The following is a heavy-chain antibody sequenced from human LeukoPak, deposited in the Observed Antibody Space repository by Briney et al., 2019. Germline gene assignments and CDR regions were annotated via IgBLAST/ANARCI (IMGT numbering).Heavy chain of an antibody. Sequence: PGGSLRLSCTASGFTLSSSGMHWVRLPPAKELEWVSFIQHEGTTEYADSVNDRFTISRDNSKNTIHLEMNSLRPEDTAVYYCAMDFWSTVTTEWGQGTLVTVSS. J-gene: IGHJ4*02. CDR2: IQHEGTTE. CDR3: AMDFWSTVTTE. V-gene: IGHV3-30*02. CDR1: GFTLSSSG. D-gene: IGHD4-17*01.